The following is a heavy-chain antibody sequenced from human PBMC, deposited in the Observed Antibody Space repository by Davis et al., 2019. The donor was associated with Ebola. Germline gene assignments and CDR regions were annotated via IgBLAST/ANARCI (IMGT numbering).Heavy chain of an antibody. Sequence: PGGSLRLSCAASGFTFSGYWMHWVRQAPGKGLVWVSRINSDGSSTTYADSVKGRFTISRDNSKNTLYLQMNSLRAEDTAVYYCARDLGFGAVAGTWWGQGTLVTVSS. D-gene: IGHD6-19*01. CDR2: INSDGSST. CDR1: GFTFSGYW. V-gene: IGHV3-74*01. J-gene: IGHJ4*02. CDR3: ARDLGFGAVAGTW.